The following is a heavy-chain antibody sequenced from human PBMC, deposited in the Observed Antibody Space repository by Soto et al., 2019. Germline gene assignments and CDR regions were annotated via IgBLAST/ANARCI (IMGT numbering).Heavy chain of an antibody. D-gene: IGHD3-10*01. J-gene: IGHJ4*02. CDR1: GYTFTSYG. CDR2: ISAYNGNT. V-gene: IGHV1-18*01. Sequence: QVPLVQSGAEVKKPGASVKVSCKASGYTFTSYGISWVRQAPGQGLEWMGWISAYNGNTNYAQKLQGRVTMTTDTSTSTAYMELRSLRSDDTAVYYCARDRDYYGSGSYYLVWWYWGQGTLVTVSS. CDR3: ARDRDYYGSGSYYLVWWY.